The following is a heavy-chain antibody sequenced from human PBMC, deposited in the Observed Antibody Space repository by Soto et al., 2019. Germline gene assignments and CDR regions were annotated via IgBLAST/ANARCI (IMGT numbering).Heavy chain of an antibody. V-gene: IGHV4-31*03. J-gene: IGHJ3*02. CDR1: GGSISSGGYY. Sequence: QVQLQESGPGLVKPSQTLSLTCTVSGGSISSGGYYWSWIRQHPGKGLEWIGYIYYSGSTYYNPSLKSRVTISVDTAKNQFSLKLSSVTAADTAGYYCARGVLWFGELSAFDIWGQGTMVTVSS. CDR2: IYYSGST. CDR3: ARGVLWFGELSAFDI. D-gene: IGHD3-10*01.